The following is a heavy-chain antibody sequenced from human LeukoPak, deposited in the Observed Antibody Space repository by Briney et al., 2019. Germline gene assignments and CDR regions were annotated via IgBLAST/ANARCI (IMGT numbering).Heavy chain of an antibody. CDR1: GYTFTSYG. J-gene: IGHJ4*02. CDR2: IRAYNGNT. D-gene: IGHD6-19*01. V-gene: IGHV1-18*01. CDR3: ARSEGMGYIAVAGPCDY. Sequence: ASVNVSFKASGYTFTSYGISWLRPAPGQGRAWVGCIRAYNGNTNYAQKLKGRATMTTDTSTSTAYMELRSLRSDDTAVYYCARSEGMGYIAVAGPCDYWGQGTLVTVSS.